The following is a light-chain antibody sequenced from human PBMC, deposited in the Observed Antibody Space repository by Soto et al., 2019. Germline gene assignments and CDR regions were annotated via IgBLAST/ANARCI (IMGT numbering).Light chain of an antibody. V-gene: IGKV3-15*01. Sequence: EIVMTQSPATLSVSPGERATLSCRASQTVTGALAWYQQKPGQAPRLLLYGASTRATGVPDRFSGSGSGTDFTLTIRSLQSEDFAVYYCQQYNDWPPYTFGQGTNVEIK. J-gene: IGKJ2*01. CDR2: GAS. CDR3: QQYNDWPPYT. CDR1: QTVTGA.